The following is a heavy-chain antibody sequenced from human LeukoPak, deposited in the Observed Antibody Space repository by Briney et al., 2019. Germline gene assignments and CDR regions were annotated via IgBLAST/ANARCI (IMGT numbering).Heavy chain of an antibody. J-gene: IGHJ5*02. Sequence: LRLSCAASGFTFSSYGMHWVRQAPGKGLEWVAAIWYDGNNKTYADSVKGRFTISRDNSKNTLHLQMNSLRDEDTAVYYCAKDLTGDQNWIDPWGQGTLVTVSS. CDR3: AKDLTGDQNWIDP. CDR1: GFTFSSYG. D-gene: IGHD7-27*01. V-gene: IGHV3-33*06. CDR2: IWYDGNNK.